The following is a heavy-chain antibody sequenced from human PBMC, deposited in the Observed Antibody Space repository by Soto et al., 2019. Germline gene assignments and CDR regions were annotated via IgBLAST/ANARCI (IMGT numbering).Heavy chain of an antibody. J-gene: IGHJ6*02. CDR3: ARLAGYCSGTNCYGYGMDV. CDR2: FHYSGRT. Sequence: SETLSLTCSVSGGSISSGPYSWGWIRQPPGKGLEWIGTFHYSGRTYYSPSLESRVTISVDTSKNQFSLKVSSVTAADTAVFYCARLAGYCSGTNCYGYGMDVWGQGTTVTVSS. CDR1: GGSISSGPYS. V-gene: IGHV4-39*01. D-gene: IGHD2-2*01.